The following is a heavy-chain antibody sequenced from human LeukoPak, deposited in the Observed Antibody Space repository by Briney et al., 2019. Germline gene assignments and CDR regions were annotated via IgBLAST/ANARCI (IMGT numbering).Heavy chain of an antibody. J-gene: IGHJ4*02. CDR2: ISGSGGST. V-gene: IGHV3-23*01. D-gene: IGHD3-3*01. Sequence: GGSLRLSCAASGFTFSSYAMSWVRQAPGKGLEWVSAISGSGGSTYYADSVKGRFTISRDNSKNTLYLQMNSLRAEDTAVYYCAKVGSGYSNGISGYWGQGTLVTVSS. CDR1: GFTFSSYA. CDR3: AKVGSGYSNGISGY.